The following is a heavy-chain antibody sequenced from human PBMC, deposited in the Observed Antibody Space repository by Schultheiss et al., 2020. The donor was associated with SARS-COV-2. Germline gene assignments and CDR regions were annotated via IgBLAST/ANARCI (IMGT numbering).Heavy chain of an antibody. CDR2: IRSKANSYAT. D-gene: IGHD3-10*01. J-gene: IGHJ6*02. V-gene: IGHV3-73*01. CDR3: TRRITMVRGVIISDYGMDV. Sequence: GGSLRLSCAASGFTFSSYGMHWVRQASGKGLEWVGRIRSKANSYATAYAASVKGRFTISRDDSKNTAYLQMNSLKTEDTAVYYCTRRITMVRGVIISDYGMDVWGQGTTVTVSS. CDR1: GFTFSSYG.